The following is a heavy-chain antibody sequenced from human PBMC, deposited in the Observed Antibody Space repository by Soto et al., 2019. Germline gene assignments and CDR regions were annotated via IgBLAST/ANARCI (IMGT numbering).Heavy chain of an antibody. CDR3: AKDLSGAAGFDY. J-gene: IGHJ4*02. CDR1: GFTFSSYA. D-gene: IGHD6-13*01. V-gene: IGHV3-23*01. Sequence: SLRLSCAASGFTFSSYAMSWVRLAPGKGLEWVSAISGSGGSTYYADSVKGRFTISRDNSKNTLYLQMNSLRAEDTAVYYCAKDLSGAAGFDYWGQGTLVTVSS. CDR2: ISGSGGST.